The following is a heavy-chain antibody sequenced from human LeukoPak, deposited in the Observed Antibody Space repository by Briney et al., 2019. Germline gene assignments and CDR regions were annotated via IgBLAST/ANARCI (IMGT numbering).Heavy chain of an antibody. CDR1: GFTFSSYG. V-gene: IGHV3-30*18. J-gene: IGHJ4*02. Sequence: GGSLRLSCAASGFTFSSYGMHWVRQAPGKGLEWVAVISYDGSNKYYADSVKGRFTISRDNSKNTLYLQMNSLRAEGTAVYYCAKPYYDFWSGYYFDYFDYWGQGTLVTVSS. D-gene: IGHD3-3*01. CDR3: AKPYYDFWSGYYFDYFDY. CDR2: ISYDGSNK.